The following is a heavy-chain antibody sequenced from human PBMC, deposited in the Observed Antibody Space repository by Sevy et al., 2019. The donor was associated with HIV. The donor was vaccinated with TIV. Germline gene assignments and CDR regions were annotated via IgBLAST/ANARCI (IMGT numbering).Heavy chain of an antibody. D-gene: IGHD3-10*01. J-gene: IGHJ6*02. CDR1: GFTFSSYG. V-gene: IGHV3-30*18. Sequence: GGSLRLSCAASGFTFSSYGMHWVRQAPGKGLEWVAVISYDGSNKYYADSVKGRFTISRDNSKNTRYLQMNSLRAEDTAVYYCAKDQGTMVRGVILPSYYYGMDVWGQGTTVTVSS. CDR3: AKDQGTMVRGVILPSYYYGMDV. CDR2: ISYDGSNK.